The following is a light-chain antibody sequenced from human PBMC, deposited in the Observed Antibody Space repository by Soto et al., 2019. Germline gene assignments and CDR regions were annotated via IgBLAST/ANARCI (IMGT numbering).Light chain of an antibody. CDR1: NSNIERNY. J-gene: IGLJ3*02. Sequence: QLVLTQTPSASGTPGQRVTISCSGSNSNIERNYVYWYQQFPGAAPKVLIYKDDQRPSGVPERFSGSKSGASASPAISGLRSEDEAEYYCAIRDDRLSGNWVFGGGTQLTVL. CDR3: AIRDDRLSGNWV. CDR2: KDD. V-gene: IGLV1-47*01.